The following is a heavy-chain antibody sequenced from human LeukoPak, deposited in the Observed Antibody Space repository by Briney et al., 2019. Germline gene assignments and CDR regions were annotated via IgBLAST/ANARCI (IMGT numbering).Heavy chain of an antibody. V-gene: IGHV3-23*01. D-gene: IGHD5-18*01. J-gene: IGHJ4*02. CDR1: GFTFSSYA. CDR2: ISGSGGST. CDR3: ARQPRGDTTMVPGSY. Sequence: PGGSLRLSCAASGFTFSSYAMSWVRQAPGKGLEWVSAISGSGGSTYYADSVKGRFTISRDNSKNTLYLQMNSLRAEDTAVYYCARQPRGDTTMVPGSYWGQGTLVTVSS.